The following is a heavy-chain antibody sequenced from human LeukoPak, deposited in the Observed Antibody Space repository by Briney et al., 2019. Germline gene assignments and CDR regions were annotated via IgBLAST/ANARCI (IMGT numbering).Heavy chain of an antibody. V-gene: IGHV3-9*01. Sequence: GGSLRLSCAASGFTFDDYAMHWVRQAPGKGLEWVSGISWNSGSICYADSVKGRFTISRDNAKNSLYLQMNSLRAEDTALYYCAKDTNDILTGSNWFDPWGQGTLVTVSS. CDR3: AKDTNDILTGSNWFDP. J-gene: IGHJ5*02. CDR2: ISWNSGSI. D-gene: IGHD3-9*01. CDR1: GFTFDDYA.